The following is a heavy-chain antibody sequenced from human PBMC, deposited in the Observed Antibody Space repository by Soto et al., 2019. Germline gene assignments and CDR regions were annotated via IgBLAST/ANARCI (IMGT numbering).Heavy chain of an antibody. CDR3: ARQDTMGWFDP. D-gene: IGHD3-3*01. CDR1: GGSFSGYY. V-gene: IGHV4-34*01. CDR2: INHSGST. Sequence: QVQLQQWGAGLLKPSETLSLTCAVYGGSFSGYYWSWIRQPPGKGLEWIGEINHSGSTNYNPSLKSRVTISVDTSQNQFSLKLSSVTAADTAVYYCARQDTMGWFDPWGQGTLVTVSS. J-gene: IGHJ5*02.